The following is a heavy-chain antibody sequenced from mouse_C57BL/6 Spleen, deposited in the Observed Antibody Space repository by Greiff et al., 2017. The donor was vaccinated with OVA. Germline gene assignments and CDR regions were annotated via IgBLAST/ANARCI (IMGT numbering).Heavy chain of an antibody. CDR1: GYTFTDYY. Sequence: VQLQQSGPELVKPGASVKISCKASGYTFTDYYMNWVKQSHGKSLEWIGDINPNNGGTSYNQKFKGKATLTVDKSSSTAHMELRSLTSEDSAVYYCARLGLRYWYFDVWGTGTTVTVSS. CDR2: INPNNGGT. CDR3: ARLGLRYWYFDV. V-gene: IGHV1-26*01. J-gene: IGHJ1*03. D-gene: IGHD1-1*01.